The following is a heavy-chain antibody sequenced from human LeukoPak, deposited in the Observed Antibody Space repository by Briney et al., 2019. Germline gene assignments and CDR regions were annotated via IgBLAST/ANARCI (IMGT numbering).Heavy chain of an antibody. J-gene: IGHJ4*02. V-gene: IGHV3-11*01. CDR3: AKGSTTTSLYYFDY. D-gene: IGHD2-2*01. CDR1: GFTFSDYY. Sequence: GGSLRLSCAASGFTFSDYYMSWIRQAPGKGLEWISYISSSGTMIYYADSVKGRFTISRDNSKNTLYLQMNSLRAEDTAVYYCAKGSTTTSLYYFDYWGQGTLVTVSS. CDR2: ISSSGTMI.